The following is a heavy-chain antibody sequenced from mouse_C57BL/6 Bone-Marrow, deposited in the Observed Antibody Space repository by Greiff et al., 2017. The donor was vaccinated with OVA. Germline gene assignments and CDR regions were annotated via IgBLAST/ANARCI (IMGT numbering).Heavy chain of an antibody. Sequence: EVKLVESGGGLVQPGGSLKLSCAASGFTFSDYYMYWVRQTPEKRLEWVAYISNGGGSTYYPDTVKGRFTISRDNAKNTLYLQMSRLKSEDTAMYYCARHGLATVVPFAYWGQGTLVTVSA. D-gene: IGHD1-1*01. V-gene: IGHV5-12*01. CDR1: GFTFSDYY. CDR3: ARHGLATVVPFAY. CDR2: ISNGGGST. J-gene: IGHJ3*01.